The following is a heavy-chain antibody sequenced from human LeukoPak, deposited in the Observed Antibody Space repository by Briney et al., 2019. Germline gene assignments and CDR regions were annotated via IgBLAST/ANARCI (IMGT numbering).Heavy chain of an antibody. Sequence: SETLSLTCDVNGGSLSGSYWSWIRQSPEKGLEWIGEINQSGNSNYNPSLKSRVTILVDTSKNQFSLKLSSVTAADTAVYYCARGYPNLSRYFDWLSQNWFDPWGQGTLVTVSS. CDR1: GGSLSGSY. CDR3: ARGYPNLSRYFDWLSQNWFDP. V-gene: IGHV4-34*01. CDR2: INQSGNS. D-gene: IGHD3-9*01. J-gene: IGHJ5*02.